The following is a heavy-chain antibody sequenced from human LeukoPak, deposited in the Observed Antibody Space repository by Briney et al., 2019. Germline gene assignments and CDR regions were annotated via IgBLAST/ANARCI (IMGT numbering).Heavy chain of an antibody. Sequence: GGSLRLSCAASGFTFSSYEMNWVRQAPGKGLEWVSYISSSGSTIYYADSVKGRFTISRDNAKNSLYLQMNSLRAEDTAVYYCASTPPYYYGSGAPDDWYFDLWGRGTLVTVSS. J-gene: IGHJ2*01. D-gene: IGHD3-10*01. CDR1: GFTFSSYE. CDR2: ISSSGSTI. V-gene: IGHV3-48*03. CDR3: ASTPPYYYGSGAPDDWYFDL.